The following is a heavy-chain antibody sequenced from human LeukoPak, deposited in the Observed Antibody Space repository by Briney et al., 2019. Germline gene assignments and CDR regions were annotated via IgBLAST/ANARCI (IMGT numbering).Heavy chain of an antibody. V-gene: IGHV3-21*01. CDR1: GFTFSSYS. CDR3: ARDREAESGSGSYYTPDYYGMDV. J-gene: IGHJ6*02. Sequence: PGGSLRLSCAASGFTFSSYSMNWVRQAPGKGLEWVSSISSSSSYIYYADSVKGRFTISRDNAKNSLYLQMNSLRAEDTAVYYCARDREAESGSGSYYTPDYYGMDVWGQGTTVTVSS. CDR2: ISSSSSYI. D-gene: IGHD3-10*01.